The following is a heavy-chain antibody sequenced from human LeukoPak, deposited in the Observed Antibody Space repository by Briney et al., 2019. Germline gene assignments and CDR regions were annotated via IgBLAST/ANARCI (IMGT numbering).Heavy chain of an antibody. CDR2: INPDGSEK. J-gene: IGHJ3*02. Sequence: PGESLSLSCVASAFRFTTHYMSWVRQAPGKGLEWVAIINPDGSEKSYVDSVKGRFTISRDNSDNLLYLNMNNLRAEDTALYYCARDPAYGALDIWGQGTVVTVSS. V-gene: IGHV3-7*01. D-gene: IGHD2-21*01. CDR3: ARDPAYGALDI. CDR1: AFRFTTHY.